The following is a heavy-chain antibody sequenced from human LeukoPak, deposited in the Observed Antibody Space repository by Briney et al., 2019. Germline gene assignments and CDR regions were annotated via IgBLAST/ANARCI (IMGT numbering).Heavy chain of an antibody. D-gene: IGHD6-19*01. CDR2: ISGSGGST. CDR3: AMGKYRSGYYFDY. Sequence: PGGSLRLSCAASGFTFSSYAMSWVRQAPGKGLEWVSAISGSGGSTYYADSVKGRFTISRDNSKNTLYLQMNSLRAEDTAVYYCAMGKYRSGYYFDYWGQGTLVTVSS. CDR1: GFTFSSYA. J-gene: IGHJ4*02. V-gene: IGHV3-23*01.